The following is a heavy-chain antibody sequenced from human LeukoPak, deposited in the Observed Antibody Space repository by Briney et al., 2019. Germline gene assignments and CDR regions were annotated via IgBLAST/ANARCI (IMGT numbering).Heavy chain of an antibody. Sequence: GESLEISCKGSGYSFTSYWIGWVRRVPGKGLEGMGIIYPRHSHTRYRPSFHGQVTISADKSISTAYLQWSSLKASDTAMYYCARVGRTKRAYYFDYWGQGTLVTVSS. CDR2: IYPRHSHT. CDR3: ARVGRTKRAYYFDY. CDR1: GYSFTSYW. V-gene: IGHV5-51*01. D-gene: IGHD1/OR15-1a*01. J-gene: IGHJ4*02.